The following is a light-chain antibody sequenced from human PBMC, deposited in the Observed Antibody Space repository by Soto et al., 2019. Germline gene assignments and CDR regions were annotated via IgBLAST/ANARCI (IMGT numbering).Light chain of an antibody. CDR2: GTS. J-gene: IGKJ1*01. V-gene: IGKV3-20*01. CDR3: QQYVSWT. CDR1: QTISSNN. Sequence: EIVLTQSPGTLSVSPGERATLSCRASQTISSNNLAWYQQKPGQAPSLLIYGTSRRATGIPDRFSGSGSGTDFTLTISRLEPEDSAIYYCQQYVSWTFGQGTKVEI.